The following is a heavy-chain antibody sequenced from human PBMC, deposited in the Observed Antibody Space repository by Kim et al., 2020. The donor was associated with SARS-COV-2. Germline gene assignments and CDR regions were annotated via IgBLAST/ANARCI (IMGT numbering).Heavy chain of an antibody. D-gene: IGHD3-3*01. CDR2: INHSGAT. V-gene: IGHV4-34*01. Sequence: SETLSLTCAVYVGSFSGYRWTWIRQSPGKGLEWIGEINHSGATKYNPSLRGRVALSVDTSKNQFSLKVKSVTAADTAAYFCARGRAGVVPSPILGLGPYYEYFALDVWGQGTTVSVSS. CDR1: VGSFSGYR. CDR3: ARGRAGVVPSPILGLGPYYEYFALDV. J-gene: IGHJ6*02.